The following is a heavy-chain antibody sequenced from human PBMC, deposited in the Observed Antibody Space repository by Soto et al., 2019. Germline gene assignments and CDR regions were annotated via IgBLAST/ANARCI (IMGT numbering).Heavy chain of an antibody. CDR3: TRDSPPTSLTSDC. CDR1: GFTFSNYA. D-gene: IGHD3-9*01. J-gene: IGHJ4*02. V-gene: IGHV3-66*01. Sequence: GGSLRLSCEASGFTFSNYAMNWVRQAPGKGLEWVSVIYSGGSTYYADSVKGRFTISRDNSKSTLYLQMNSLRAEDTAVYYCTRDSPPTSLTSDCCGKAPLVT. CDR2: IYSGGST.